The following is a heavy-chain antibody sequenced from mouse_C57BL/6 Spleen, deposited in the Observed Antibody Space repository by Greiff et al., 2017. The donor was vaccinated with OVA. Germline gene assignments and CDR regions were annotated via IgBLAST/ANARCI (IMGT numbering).Heavy chain of an antibody. D-gene: IGHD1-1*01. J-gene: IGHJ2*01. CDR2: IGPGSGST. CDR3: ANYDGSNFDY. V-gene: IGHV1-77*01. CDR1: GYTFTDYY. Sequence: QVQLKESGAELVKPGASVKISCKASGYTFTDYYINWVKQRPGQGLEWLGKIGPGSGSTYYNEKFKGKATLTADKSSSTAYMQLSSLTSEDSAVYFCANYDGSNFDYWGQGTTLTVSS.